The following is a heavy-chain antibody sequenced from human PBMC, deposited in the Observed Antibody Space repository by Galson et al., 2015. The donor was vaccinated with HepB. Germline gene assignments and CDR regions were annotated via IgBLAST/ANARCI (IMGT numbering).Heavy chain of an antibody. CDR2: ISGSGGSI. D-gene: IGHD5-18*01. Sequence: SLRLSCAASGFTFSSYAMSWARQAPGKGLEWVSAISGSGGSIYYADSVKGRVTISGDNSKNTLYLRMYTLRAGDTAVYYCAKDRSGYSYGSFDYWGQGTLVTVSS. CDR1: GFTFSSYA. J-gene: IGHJ4*02. V-gene: IGHV3-23*01. CDR3: AKDRSGYSYGSFDY.